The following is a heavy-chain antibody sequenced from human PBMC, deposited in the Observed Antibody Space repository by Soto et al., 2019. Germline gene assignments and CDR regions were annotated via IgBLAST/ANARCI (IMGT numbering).Heavy chain of an antibody. CDR2: IYYSGST. Sequence: SETLSLTCTGSGGSISSYYWSWIRQPPGKGLEWIGYIYYSGSTNYNPSLKSRVTISVDTSKNQFSLKLSSVTAADTAVYYCARAAAAAPALGYYYGMDVWGQGTTVTVSS. CDR3: ARAAAAAPALGYYYGMDV. CDR1: GGSISSYY. V-gene: IGHV4-59*01. J-gene: IGHJ6*02. D-gene: IGHD6-13*01.